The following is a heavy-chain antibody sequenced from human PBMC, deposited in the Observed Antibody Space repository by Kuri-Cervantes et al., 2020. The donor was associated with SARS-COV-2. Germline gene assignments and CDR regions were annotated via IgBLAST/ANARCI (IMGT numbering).Heavy chain of an antibody. CDR3: ARVTYDFWSGLYYGMDV. Sequence: GSLRLSCAVYGGSFSGYYWSWIRQPPGKGLEWIGEINHSGSTNYNPSLKSRVTVSVDTSKNQFSLKLSSVTAADTAVYYCARVTYDFWSGLYYGMDVWGQGTTVTVSS. D-gene: IGHD3-3*01. CDR1: GGSFSGYY. J-gene: IGHJ6*02. CDR2: INHSGST. V-gene: IGHV4-34*01.